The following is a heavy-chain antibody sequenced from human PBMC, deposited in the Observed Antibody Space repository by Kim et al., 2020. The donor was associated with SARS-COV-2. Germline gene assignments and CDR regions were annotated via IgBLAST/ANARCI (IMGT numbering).Heavy chain of an antibody. V-gene: IGHV3-64*01. J-gene: IGHJ2*01. D-gene: IGHD3-3*01. Sequence: MGRFTISRDNSKNTLYLQMGRLRAEDMAVYYCAREVNYDCWSGSLGYFDLWGRGTLVTVSS. CDR3: AREVNYDCWSGSLGYFDL.